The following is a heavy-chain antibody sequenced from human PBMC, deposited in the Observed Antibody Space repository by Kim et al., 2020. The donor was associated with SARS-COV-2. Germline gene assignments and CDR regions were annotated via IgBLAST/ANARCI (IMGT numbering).Heavy chain of an antibody. Sequence: GGSLRLSCAASGFTFSSYGMHWVRQAPGKRLEWVAVIWYDGSNKYYADSVKGRFTISRDNSKNTLYLQMNSLRAEDTAVYYCAREYQLPNYYYYYYMDVWGKGTTVTVSS. CDR1: GFTFSSYG. D-gene: IGHD2-2*01. CDR3: AREYQLPNYYYYYYMDV. J-gene: IGHJ6*03. CDR2: IWYDGSNK. V-gene: IGHV3-33*01.